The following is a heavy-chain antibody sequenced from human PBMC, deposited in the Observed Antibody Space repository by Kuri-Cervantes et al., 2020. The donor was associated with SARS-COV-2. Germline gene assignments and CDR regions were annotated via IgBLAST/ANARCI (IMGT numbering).Heavy chain of an antibody. CDR3: ARGEQQLVPGLFGP. Sequence: GGSLRLSCAASRFTFNTHAMHWVRQAPGKGLEWLAVISHDGSTKYSGDSVKGRFTISRDDSKNTLYLQMHRLRAEDTAVYYCARGEQQLVPGLFGPWGQGTLVTVSS. CDR1: RFTFNTHA. J-gene: IGHJ5*02. CDR2: ISHDGSTK. V-gene: IGHV3-30*01. D-gene: IGHD6-13*01.